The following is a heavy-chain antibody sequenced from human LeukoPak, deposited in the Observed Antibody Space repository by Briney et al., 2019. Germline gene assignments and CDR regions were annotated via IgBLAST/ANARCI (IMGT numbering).Heavy chain of an antibody. CDR3: AKDRKDSSSWYSNYYCGMDV. CDR2: ISYDGSNK. CDR1: GFTFSSYG. Sequence: PGRSLRLSCAASGFTFSSYGMHWVRQAPGKGLEWVAVISYDGSNKYYADSVKGRFTISRDNSKNTLYLQMNSLRAEDTAVYCCAKDRKDSSSWYSNYYCGMDVWGQGTTVTVSS. V-gene: IGHV3-30*18. J-gene: IGHJ6*02. D-gene: IGHD6-13*01.